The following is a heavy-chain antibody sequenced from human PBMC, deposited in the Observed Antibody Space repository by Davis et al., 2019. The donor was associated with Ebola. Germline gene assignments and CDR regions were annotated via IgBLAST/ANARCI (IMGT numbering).Heavy chain of an antibody. Sequence: PGGSLRLSCAASGFTFSTYGMHWVRQAPGKGLEWVAFVRYDGDIRFYADSVKGRFTISRDNSKNTLYLQMNSLRAEDTAVYYCTKQDGYRGWGQGTLVTVSS. D-gene: IGHD5-24*01. CDR2: VRYDGDIR. J-gene: IGHJ4*02. V-gene: IGHV3-30*02. CDR3: TKQDGYRG. CDR1: GFTFSTYG.